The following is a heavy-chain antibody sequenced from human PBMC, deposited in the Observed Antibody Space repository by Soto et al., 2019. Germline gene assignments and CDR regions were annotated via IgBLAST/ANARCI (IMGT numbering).Heavy chain of an antibody. CDR1: GYSFSKYG. D-gene: IGHD2-2*01. V-gene: IGHV1-18*01. CDR3: ARLRGIVIPAACPDGFDL. Sequence: SVKVSCNASGYSFSKYGINWVRQAPGQGLEWVGWISAFSGRTDYAHNFRGRVAMTTDPSTSTVYMELTTLRSADTAMYYCARLRGIVIPAACPDGFDLWGQGTMVTVSS. CDR2: ISAFSGRT. J-gene: IGHJ3*01.